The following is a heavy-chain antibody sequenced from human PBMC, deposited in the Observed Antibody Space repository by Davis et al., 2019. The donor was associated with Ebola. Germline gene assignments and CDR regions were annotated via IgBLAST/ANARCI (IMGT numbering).Heavy chain of an antibody. CDR3: ARGDIVVVPTVAYYYHGMDV. D-gene: IGHD2-2*01. CDR1: GGSISSYY. Sequence: MPGGSLRLSCTVSGGSISSYYWSWIRQPPGKGLEWIGYIYYSGSTYYNPSLKSRVTISVDTSKNQFSLKLSSVTAADTAVYYCARGDIVVVPTVAYYYHGMDVWGQGTTVTVSS. V-gene: IGHV4-59*12. J-gene: IGHJ6*01. CDR2: IYYSGST.